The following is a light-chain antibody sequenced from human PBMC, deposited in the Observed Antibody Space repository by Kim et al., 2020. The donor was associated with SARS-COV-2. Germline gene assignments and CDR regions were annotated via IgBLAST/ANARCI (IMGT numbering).Light chain of an antibody. Sequence: QSALTQPASLSGSPGQSIIISCTGTTADIGSNNYVSWYQQYPGKAPKLIIYDAVHRPSGTSRRFSASKSGTTASLTISGLQPEDEAHYYCCSYSSSRTRFGRGTKVTVL. CDR1: TADIGSNNY. J-gene: IGLJ1*01. V-gene: IGLV2-14*03. CDR2: DAV. CDR3: CSYSSSRTR.